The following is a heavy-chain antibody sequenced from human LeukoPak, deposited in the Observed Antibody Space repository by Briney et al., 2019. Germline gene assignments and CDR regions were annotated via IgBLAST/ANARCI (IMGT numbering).Heavy chain of an antibody. CDR1: GFTFSSYW. CDR3: ARVPRYCSSTSCLTPYYYYYYYMDV. CDR2: IKQDGSEK. Sequence: PGGSLRLSCAASGFTFSSYWMSWVRQAPGKGLEWVANIKQDGSEKYYVDSVKGRFTISRDNAKNSLYLQMNSLRAEDTAVYYCARVPRYCSSTSCLTPYYYYYYYMDVWGKGTTVTVSS. J-gene: IGHJ6*03. V-gene: IGHV3-7*01. D-gene: IGHD2-2*01.